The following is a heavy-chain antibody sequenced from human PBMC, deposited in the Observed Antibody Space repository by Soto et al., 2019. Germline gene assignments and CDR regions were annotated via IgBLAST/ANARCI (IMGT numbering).Heavy chain of an antibody. J-gene: IGHJ4*02. D-gene: IGHD4-17*01. V-gene: IGHV3-11*01. Sequence: APGKGLEWVSYISSSGSTIYYADSVKGRFTISRDNAKNSLYLQMNSLRVEDTAVYYCARDGTVTTYGGELDYWGQGTLVTVSS. CDR2: ISSSGSTI. CDR3: ARDGTVTTYGGELDY.